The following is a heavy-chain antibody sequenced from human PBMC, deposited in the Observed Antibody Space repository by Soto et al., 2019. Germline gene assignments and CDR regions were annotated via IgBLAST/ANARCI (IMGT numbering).Heavy chain of an antibody. CDR3: ARLWLGGIDY. CDR2: VTSTSSHT. D-gene: IGHD6-19*01. Sequence: GGSLRLSCMASRFNFSDYTMIWVRQAPGKGLEWVSTVTSTSSHTFYADSVKGRFILSRDNARASLSLEMHGLRVEDTAVYYCARLWLGGIDYWGQGTLVTVSS. CDR1: RFNFSDYT. J-gene: IGHJ4*02. V-gene: IGHV3-21*06.